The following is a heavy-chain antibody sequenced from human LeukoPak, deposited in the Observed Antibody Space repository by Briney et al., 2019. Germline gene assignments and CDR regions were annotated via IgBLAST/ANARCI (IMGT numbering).Heavy chain of an antibody. D-gene: IGHD2-15*01. J-gene: IGHJ6*02. CDR1: GFTFSSYA. CDR2: ICGSGGGT. CDR3: AKVSGSFPRYYGMDV. Sequence: GGSLRLSCAASGFTFSSYAMSLVRQAPGKGLEWVSAICGSGGGTYYADSVKGRFTISRDNSKNTLYLQMNSLRAEDTAVYYCAKVSGSFPRYYGMDVWGQGTTVTVSS. V-gene: IGHV3-23*01.